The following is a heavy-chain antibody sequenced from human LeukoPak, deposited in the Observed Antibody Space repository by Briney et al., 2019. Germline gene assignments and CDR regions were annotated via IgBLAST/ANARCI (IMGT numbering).Heavy chain of an antibody. D-gene: IGHD2-8*01. J-gene: IGHJ6*02. Sequence: PGGSLRLSCAASGFTFDDYAMHWVRQAPGKGLEWVSGISWNSGTKGYADSVKGRFTISRDNAKNSLYLQMNSPRGEDAALYYCAVLHYYAMDVWGQGTTVTVSS. CDR3: AVLHYYAMDV. V-gene: IGHV3-9*01. CDR1: GFTFDDYA. CDR2: ISWNSGTK.